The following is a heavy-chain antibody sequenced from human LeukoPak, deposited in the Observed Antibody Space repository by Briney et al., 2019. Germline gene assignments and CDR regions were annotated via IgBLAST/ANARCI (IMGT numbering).Heavy chain of an antibody. CDR2: ISSSSSYI. CDR1: GFTFSSYA. V-gene: IGHV3-21*04. Sequence: GGSLRLSCAASGFTFSSYAINWVRQAPGKGLEWVASISSSSSYIYYADSVKGRFTISRDNAKNSLYLQMNSLRAEDTALYYCAKDSWSSSWYYFDYWGQGTLVTVSS. D-gene: IGHD6-13*01. J-gene: IGHJ4*02. CDR3: AKDSWSSSWYYFDY.